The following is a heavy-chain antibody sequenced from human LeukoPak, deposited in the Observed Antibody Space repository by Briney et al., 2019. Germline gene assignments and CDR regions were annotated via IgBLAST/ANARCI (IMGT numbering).Heavy chain of an antibody. V-gene: IGHV3-23*01. CDR3: AKGQPQTLLQIFDY. CDR1: GSTFSSYA. CDR2: ISGSGGST. J-gene: IGHJ4*02. Sequence: GGSLRLSCAASGSTFSSYAMSWVRQAPGKGLEWVSAISGSGGSTYYADSVKGRFTISRDNPKNTLYLQMNSLRAENTAVYYCAKGQPQTLLQIFDYWGQGTLVTVSS. D-gene: IGHD2-15*01.